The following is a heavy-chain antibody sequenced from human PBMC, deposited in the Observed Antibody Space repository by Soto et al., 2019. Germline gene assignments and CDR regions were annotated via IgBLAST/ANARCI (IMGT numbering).Heavy chain of an antibody. V-gene: IGHV2-5*01. D-gene: IGHD4-17*01. Sequence: QITLKESGPTLVKPTQTLTLTCTASGLSFGTSGVGVGWIRQPPGKALEWLALIYWNDDQRYSPSLKSSLTITMDTSKDQVVLTMTNVDPADTATYYCASMTTVATAAFDIWGQGIMVTVPS. J-gene: IGHJ3*02. CDR1: GLSFGTSGVG. CDR2: IYWNDDQ. CDR3: ASMTTVATAAFDI.